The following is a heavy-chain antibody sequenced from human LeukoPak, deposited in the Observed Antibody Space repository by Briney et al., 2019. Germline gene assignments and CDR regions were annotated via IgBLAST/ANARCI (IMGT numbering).Heavy chain of an antibody. CDR3: ASPYCTIGVCYNRLFMSLGFDY. D-gene: IGHD2-8*01. CDR2: IIPIFGTA. J-gene: IGHJ4*02. V-gene: IGHV1-69*13. Sequence: SVKVSCKASGGTFSSYAISWVRQAPGQGLEWMGGIIPIFGTANYAQKFQGRVTITADESTSTAYMELSSLRSEDTAVYYCASPYCTIGVCYNRLFMSLGFDYWGQGTLVTVSS. CDR1: GGTFSSYA.